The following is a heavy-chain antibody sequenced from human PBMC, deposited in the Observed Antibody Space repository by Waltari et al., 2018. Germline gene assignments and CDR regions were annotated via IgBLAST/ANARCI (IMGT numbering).Heavy chain of an antibody. CDR1: RHRVSTNTAA. Sequence: QVQLQQSGPGLVTPSPPLSLPSSISRHRVSTNTAAWNWIRQSPSRGLEWLGRTYYRSKWYNDYAVSVKSRITINPDTSKNQFSLQLNSVTPEDTAVYYCARGRGKFDYWGQGTLVTVSS. J-gene: IGHJ4*02. CDR3: ARGRGKFDY. CDR2: TYYRSKWYN. D-gene: IGHD3-10*01. V-gene: IGHV6-1*01.